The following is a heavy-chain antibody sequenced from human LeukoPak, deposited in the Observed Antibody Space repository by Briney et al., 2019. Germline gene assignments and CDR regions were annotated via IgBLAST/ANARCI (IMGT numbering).Heavy chain of an antibody. Sequence: SETLSLTCAVSGYSISSGYYWGWIRQPPGKGLEWIGSICHSGSTYYNPSLKSRVTISVDTSKNQFSLKLSSVTAADTAVYYCARDRSSSGWYGKFTEYYFDYWGQGTLVTVSS. CDR2: ICHSGST. CDR1: GYSISSGYY. D-gene: IGHD6-19*01. CDR3: ARDRSSSGWYGKFTEYYFDY. V-gene: IGHV4-38-2*02. J-gene: IGHJ4*02.